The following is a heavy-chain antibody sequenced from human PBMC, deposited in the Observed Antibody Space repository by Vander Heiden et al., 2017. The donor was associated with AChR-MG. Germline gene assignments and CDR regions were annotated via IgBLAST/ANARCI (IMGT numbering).Heavy chain of an antibody. CDR1: GFTFTNYA. J-gene: IGHJ6*03. CDR2: ISVDGKIK. D-gene: IGHD2-2*01. CDR3: ARMPDAMDV. V-gene: IGHV3-30*04. Sequence: VQLVESGGGVVQSGRSLRLSCAASGFTFTNYAMHWVRQASGKGLEWVAVISVDGKIKYYADSVKGRFTISRDVSQNTLYLQMNSLTTEDTAVYYCARMPDAMDVWGKGTTVTVSS.